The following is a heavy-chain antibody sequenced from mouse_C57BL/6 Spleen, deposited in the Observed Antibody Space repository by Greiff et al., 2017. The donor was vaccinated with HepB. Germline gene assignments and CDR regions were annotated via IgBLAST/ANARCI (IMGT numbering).Heavy chain of an antibody. CDR1: GFNIKDYY. V-gene: IGHV14-1*01. CDR2: IDPEDGDT. J-gene: IGHJ3*01. CDR3: TVYDYVGGFAY. Sequence: VQLQQSGAELVRPGASVKLSCTASGFNIKDYYMHWVNQRPEQGLEWIGRIDPEDGDTEYAPKFQGKATMTADTSSNTAYLQLSSLTSEDTAVYYCTVYDYVGGFAYWGQGTLVTVSA. D-gene: IGHD2-4*01.